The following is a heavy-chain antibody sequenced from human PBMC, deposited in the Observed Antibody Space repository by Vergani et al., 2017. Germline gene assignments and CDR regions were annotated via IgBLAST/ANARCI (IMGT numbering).Heavy chain of an antibody. J-gene: IGHJ4*02. CDR3: AKQYFVSENYLFDY. D-gene: IGHD3-9*01. CDR2: ISGSGVSA. Sequence: EVQLLESGGGLVQPGGSLRLTCAASEFTFSNYAMNWVRQAPGKGLEWVSGISGSGVSAYYTDSVKGRFTISRDNSKNMLFLQMNNLRTEDTAIYYCAKQYFVSENYLFDYWGQGTLVTFSS. CDR1: EFTFSNYA. V-gene: IGHV3-23*01.